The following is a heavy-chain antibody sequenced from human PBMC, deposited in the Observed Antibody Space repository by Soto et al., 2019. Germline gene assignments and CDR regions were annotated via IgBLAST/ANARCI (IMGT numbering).Heavy chain of an antibody. CDR2: INAGNGNT. J-gene: IGHJ4*02. CDR1: GYTFTSYA. Sequence: QVQLVQSGAEEKKPGASGKLSCKASGYTFTSYAMHWVRQAPGQRLEWMGWINAGNGNTKYSQKFQGRVTITRDTSASTAYMELSSLRSDDTAVYYCARGLPLAADYWGQGTLVTVSS. CDR3: ARGLPLAADY. V-gene: IGHV1-3*05.